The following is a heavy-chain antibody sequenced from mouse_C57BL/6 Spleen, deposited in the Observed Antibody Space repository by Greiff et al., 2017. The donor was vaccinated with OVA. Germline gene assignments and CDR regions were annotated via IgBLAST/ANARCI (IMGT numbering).Heavy chain of an antibody. Sequence: EVKLMESGGGLVKPGGSLKLSCAASGFTFSSYAMSWVRQTPEKRLEWVATISDGGSYTYYPDNVKGRFTISRDNAKNNLYLQMSHLKSEDTAMYYCANSVYYDYPWFAYWGQGTLVTVSA. CDR3: ANSVYYDYPWFAY. CDR1: GFTFSSYA. V-gene: IGHV5-4*03. CDR2: ISDGGSYT. D-gene: IGHD2-4*01. J-gene: IGHJ3*01.